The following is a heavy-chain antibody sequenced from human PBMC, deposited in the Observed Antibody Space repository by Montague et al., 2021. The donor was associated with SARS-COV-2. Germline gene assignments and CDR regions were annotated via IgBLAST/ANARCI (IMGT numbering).Heavy chain of an antibody. CDR2: IYYTGST. J-gene: IGHJ2*01. CDR1: GGSISGDNYY. V-gene: IGHV4-31*03. D-gene: IGHD1-26*01. CDR3: ARNPGWGSRGAGYIDL. Sequence: TLSLTCTVSGGSISGDNYYWTWIRQHPGKGLEWIAYIYYTGSTYYNPSLQSRLRTSLDTSKNQFSLTLTSVTAADTAIYYCARNPGWGSRGAGYIDLWGSGTLVTVSS.